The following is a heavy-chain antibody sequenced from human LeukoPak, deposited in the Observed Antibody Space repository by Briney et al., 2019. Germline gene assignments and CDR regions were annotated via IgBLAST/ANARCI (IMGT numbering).Heavy chain of an antibody. CDR1: GFTFNSYA. D-gene: IGHD6-19*01. CDR2: ISGSGGST. J-gene: IGHJ4*02. CDR3: AKLTGYSSGWLDY. V-gene: IGHV3-23*01. Sequence: GGSLRLSCAVSGFTFNSYAMSWVRQAPGKGLEWVSGISGSGGSTYYADSVKGRFTISRDNSKNTLYVQMNSLRAEDTAVYYCAKLTGYSSGWLDYWGPGTLVTVSS.